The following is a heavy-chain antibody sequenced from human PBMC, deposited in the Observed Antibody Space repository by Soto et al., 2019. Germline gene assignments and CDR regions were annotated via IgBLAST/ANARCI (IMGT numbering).Heavy chain of an antibody. CDR2: VRRSGDPT. V-gene: IGHV3-23*01. CDR3: ATGHDSGDLLFAH. J-gene: IGHJ4*01. Sequence: EVQLLESGGGLVQPGGSLSLSCAASGITFSSSVMNWVRHTPGKGLEWVSTVRRSGDPTYYADSVRGRFTISRDNSKNRLYLQMYSLRADDTAVYYGATGHDSGDLLFAHWGHGTLVTVSS. D-gene: IGHD4-17*01. CDR1: GITFSSSV.